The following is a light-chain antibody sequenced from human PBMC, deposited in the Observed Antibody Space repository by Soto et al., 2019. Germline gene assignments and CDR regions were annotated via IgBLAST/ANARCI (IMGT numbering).Light chain of an antibody. Sequence: ESMLTQSPATLSLSPGERAPLSCRASQSVRSYLAWYQQKPGQAPRLLIYDASNRAPGIPARFSGSGSGTDFTLTISSLEPDDFAVYYCQQRSSWPRITFGQGTRLDIK. CDR3: QQRSSWPRIT. J-gene: IGKJ5*01. CDR1: QSVRSY. V-gene: IGKV3-11*01. CDR2: DAS.